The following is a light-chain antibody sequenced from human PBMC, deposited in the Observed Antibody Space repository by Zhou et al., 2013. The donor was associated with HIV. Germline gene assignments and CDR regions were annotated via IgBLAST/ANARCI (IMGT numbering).Light chain of an antibody. V-gene: IGKV1-5*03. CDR2: KAS. J-gene: IGKJ1*01. Sequence: DIQMTQSPFTLSASVGDRVTITCRASQSISSWLAWYQQKPGKAPKLLIYKASSLQSGVPSRFSGSGSGTDFTLTISSLQPDDFATYYCQQCRNSPWTFGQGTKVEMK. CDR3: QQCRNSPWT. CDR1: QSISSW.